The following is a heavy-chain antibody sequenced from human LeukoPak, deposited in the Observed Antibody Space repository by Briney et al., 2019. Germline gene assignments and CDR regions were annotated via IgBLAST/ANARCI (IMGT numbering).Heavy chain of an antibody. J-gene: IGHJ5*02. CDR1: GGSISSGGYY. Sequence: PSQTLSLTCTVSGGSISSGGYYWSWIRQPPGKGLEWIGYIYYSGSTYYNPSLKSRVTISVDTSKNQFSLKLSSVTAADTAVYYCARGSSSSGWFDPWGQGTLVTVSS. V-gene: IGHV4-30-4*01. CDR3: ARGSSSSGWFDP. D-gene: IGHD6-6*01. CDR2: IYYSGST.